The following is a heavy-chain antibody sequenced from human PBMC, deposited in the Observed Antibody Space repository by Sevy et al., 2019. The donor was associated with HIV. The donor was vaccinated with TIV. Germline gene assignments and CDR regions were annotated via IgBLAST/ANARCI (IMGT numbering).Heavy chain of an antibody. CDR2: ISYDGSKK. J-gene: IGHJ4*02. V-gene: IGHV3-30*18. CDR1: GFSFSTYG. D-gene: IGHD2-21*02. Sequence: GWSLRLSCPASGFSFSTYGMHCVRQAPGKGLEWAAAISYDGSKKYYADSVKGRFTISRDNYKNTLYLEFNGLRPEYTATYYCADDWGGSCDWDLYFDDWGQGALVTVSS. CDR3: ADDWGGSCDWDLYFDD.